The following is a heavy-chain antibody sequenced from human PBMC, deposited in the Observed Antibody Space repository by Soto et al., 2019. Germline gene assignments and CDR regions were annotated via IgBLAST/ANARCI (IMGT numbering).Heavy chain of an antibody. V-gene: IGHV4-59*01. CDR3: ARDPAARAGYYGMDV. CDR2: IYYSGST. CDR1: GGSISSYY. D-gene: IGHD6-6*01. Sequence: SETLSLTCTVSGGSISSYYWSWIRQPPGKGLEWIGYIYYSGSTNYNPSLKSRVTISVDTSKNQFSLKLSSVTAADTAVYYCARDPAARAGYYGMDVWGQGTTVTVSS. J-gene: IGHJ6*02.